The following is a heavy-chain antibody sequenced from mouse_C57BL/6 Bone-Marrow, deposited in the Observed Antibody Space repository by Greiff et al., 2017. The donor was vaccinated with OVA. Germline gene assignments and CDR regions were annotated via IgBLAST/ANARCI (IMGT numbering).Heavy chain of an antibody. J-gene: IGHJ3*01. V-gene: IGHV5-4*01. D-gene: IGHD2-5*01. CDR2: ISDGGSYT. Sequence: EVKLVESGGGLVKPGGSLKLSCAASGFTFSSYAMSWVRQTPEKRLEWVATISDGGSYTYYPDNVKGRFTISRDNAKNNLYLQMSHLKSEDTAMYYCARDFYYSNYGFAYWGQGTLVTVSA. CDR1: GFTFSSYA. CDR3: ARDFYYSNYGFAY.